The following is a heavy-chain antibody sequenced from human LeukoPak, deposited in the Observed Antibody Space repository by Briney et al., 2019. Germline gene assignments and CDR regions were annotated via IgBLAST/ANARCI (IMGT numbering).Heavy chain of an antibody. J-gene: IGHJ5*02. CDR2: ISSSSSSYI. Sequence: PGGSLRLSCAASGFTFSSYSMNWVRQAPGKGLEWVSSISSSSSSYIYYADSVKGRFTISRDNAKNSLYLQMNSLRAEDTAVYYCARLRGATVAHDWFDPWGQGTLVTVSS. D-gene: IGHD6-19*01. CDR1: GFTFSSYS. CDR3: ARLRGATVAHDWFDP. V-gene: IGHV3-21*01.